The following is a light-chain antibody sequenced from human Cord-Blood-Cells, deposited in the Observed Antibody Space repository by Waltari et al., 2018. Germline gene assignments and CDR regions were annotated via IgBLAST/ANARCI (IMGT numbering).Light chain of an antibody. CDR2: DAS. V-gene: IGKV3-11*01. J-gene: IGKJ3*01. CDR3: QQRSNWPLT. CDR1: QSVSSY. Sequence: EIVLTQSPATLSLSPGERATLSCRASQSVSSYLAWYQQKPGQAPRLLIYDASNRATGSPARFSGSGSRTDFTLTISSLEPEDFAVYYCQQRSNWPLTFGPGTKVDIK.